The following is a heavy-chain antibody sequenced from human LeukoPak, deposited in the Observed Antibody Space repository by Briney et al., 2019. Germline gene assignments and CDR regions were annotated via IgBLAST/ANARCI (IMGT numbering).Heavy chain of an antibody. J-gene: IGHJ3*02. V-gene: IGHV1-18*04. Sequence: ASVKVSCKASGYTFTSYGISWVRQAPGQGLEWMGWISAYNGNTNYAQKLQGRVTMTTDTSTSTAYMELRSLRSDDTAVYYCARDRDWLSRDAFDIWGQGTMVTVSS. CDR1: GYTFTSYG. CDR2: ISAYNGNT. D-gene: IGHD3/OR15-3a*01. CDR3: ARDRDWLSRDAFDI.